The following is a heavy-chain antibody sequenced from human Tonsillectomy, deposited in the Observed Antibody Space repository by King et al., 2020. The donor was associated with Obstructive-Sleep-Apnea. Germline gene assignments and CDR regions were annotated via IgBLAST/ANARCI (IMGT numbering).Heavy chain of an antibody. CDR3: ARGGPSAMLDY. J-gene: IGHJ4*02. D-gene: IGHD2-2*01. CDR1: GFTFSSYA. CDR2: ILYDGRNK. Sequence: VQLVESGGGVVQPGRSLRLSCAASGFTFSSYAMHWVRQAPGKGLEWVAVILYDGRNKYYADSVKGRFTISRDNSKNTLFMQMSSLRAEDTAVYFCARGGPSAMLDYWGQGTLVTVSS. V-gene: IGHV3-30*04.